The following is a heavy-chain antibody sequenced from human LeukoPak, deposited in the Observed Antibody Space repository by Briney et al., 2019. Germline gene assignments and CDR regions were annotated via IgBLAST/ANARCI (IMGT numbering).Heavy chain of an antibody. V-gene: IGHV1-46*01. J-gene: IGHJ4*02. CDR3: ARDLGYCSGGSCYQTTYFDY. CDR1: GYTFTSYY. Sequence: ASVKVSCKASGYTFTSYYMHWVRQAPGQGLEWMGIINPSGGSTSYAQKFQGRVTMTRDTSTSTVYMEQSSLRSEDTAVYYCARDLGYCSGGSCYQTTYFDYWGQGTLVTVSS. CDR2: INPSGGST. D-gene: IGHD2-15*01.